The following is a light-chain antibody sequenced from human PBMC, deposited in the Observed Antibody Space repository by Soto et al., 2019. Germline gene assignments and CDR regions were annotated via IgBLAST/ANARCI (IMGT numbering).Light chain of an antibody. CDR2: DAS. CDR3: QQYDSYSPT. CDR1: QTINTW. V-gene: IGKV1-5*01. J-gene: IGKJ1*01. Sequence: DIQMTQSPSTLSASVGDRVTITCRASQTINTWLAWYQQKPGKAPKVLIFDASSLKTGVPSRFSGSGSGTEFTLTISNLQPDDFATYYCQQYDSYSPTFGQGTKVDIK.